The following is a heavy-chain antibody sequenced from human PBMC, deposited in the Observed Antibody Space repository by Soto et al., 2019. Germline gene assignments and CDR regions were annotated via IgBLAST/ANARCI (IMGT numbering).Heavy chain of an antibody. CDR2: IRAGGGVT. Sequence: GGSLRLSCAASGFTFSNYAMSWVRQAPGKGLEWVSSIRAGGGVTYYADSVKGRFTISRDNSKNILHLQMNSLRAEDTAVYHCAKKRAYDYPLYGLDVWGQGTTVTVSS. CDR1: GFTFSNYA. J-gene: IGHJ6*02. CDR3: AKKRAYDYPLYGLDV. D-gene: IGHD3-10*01. V-gene: IGHV3-23*01.